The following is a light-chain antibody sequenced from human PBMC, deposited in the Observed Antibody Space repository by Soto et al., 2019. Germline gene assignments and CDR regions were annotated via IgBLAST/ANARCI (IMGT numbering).Light chain of an antibody. V-gene: IGLV2-14*01. J-gene: IGLJ1*01. CDR2: QLT. CDR1: RSDVGTYNY. CDR3: SSFTSRFTFV. Sequence: QSVLTQPASVSGSPRQSIAISCTGTRSDVGTYNYVSWYQQHPPKGPTLMISQLTNRPSGVSDRFSGSKSGNPASLTISGLQAEDEADYYCSSFTSRFTFVFGTGTKGTVL.